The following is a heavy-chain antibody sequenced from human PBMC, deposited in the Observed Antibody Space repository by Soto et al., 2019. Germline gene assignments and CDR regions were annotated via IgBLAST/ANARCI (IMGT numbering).Heavy chain of an antibody. CDR1: GYSFSTYW. V-gene: IGHV5-51*01. D-gene: IGHD2-21*01. CDR3: ARLPASGNPNGGALDV. J-gene: IGHJ3*01. Sequence: PGESLKISCKASGYSFSTYWIAWVRQMPGEGLEWLGIIYPDDSDTRYSPSFLGQVTISADKSIKTTYLRWSSLKASDTAIYFCARLPASGNPNGGALDVWGQGTVVTVSS. CDR2: IYPDDSDT.